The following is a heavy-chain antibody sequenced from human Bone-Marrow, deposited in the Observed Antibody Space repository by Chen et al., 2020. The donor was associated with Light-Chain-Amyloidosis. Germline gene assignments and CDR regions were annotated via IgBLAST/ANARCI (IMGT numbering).Heavy chain of an antibody. Sequence: EVQLEQSGPEVKKPGESLKISCKGSGYTFPNYWIGWVRQMPGKGLEWLGVIYPDASDARYSPSFGGQCTISADKSITTAYLQWRSLKASDTAMYYCARRRDGYNFDYWGQGTLVTVSS. CDR1: GYTFPNYW. V-gene: IGHV5-51*01. D-gene: IGHD5-12*01. CDR2: IYPDASDA. CDR3: ARRRDGYNFDY. J-gene: IGHJ4*02.